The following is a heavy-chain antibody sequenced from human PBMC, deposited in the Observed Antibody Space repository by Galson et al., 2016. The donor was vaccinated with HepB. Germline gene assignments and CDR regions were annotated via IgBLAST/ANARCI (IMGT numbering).Heavy chain of an antibody. V-gene: IGHV3-21*01. Sequence: SLRLSCAASGFTFRSSILSWVRQAPGKGLERVSSITSSSSYLYYGDSVKGRFTISRDNGKKSVYLQMNSLRAEDTAVYYCARVGSVTIDAFDIWGQGTMVTVSS. CDR3: ARVGSVTIDAFDI. D-gene: IGHD3-10*01. CDR1: GFTFRSSI. J-gene: IGHJ3*02. CDR2: ITSSSSYL.